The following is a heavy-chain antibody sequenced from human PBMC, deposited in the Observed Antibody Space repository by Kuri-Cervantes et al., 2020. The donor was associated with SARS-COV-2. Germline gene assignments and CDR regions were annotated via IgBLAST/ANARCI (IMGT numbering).Heavy chain of an antibody. CDR2: ITDDGGST. V-gene: IGHV3-23*01. J-gene: IGHJ4*02. D-gene: IGHD3-10*01. Sequence: GESLKISCAASGITFSSYAMSWVRQAPGKGLEWVSAITDDGGSTYHADSVKGRFTISRDNPKTTLFLQMNSLRAEDTAVYHCVKGSAASRPYYFDSWGQGTLVTVSS. CDR3: VKGSAASRPYYFDS. CDR1: GITFSSYA.